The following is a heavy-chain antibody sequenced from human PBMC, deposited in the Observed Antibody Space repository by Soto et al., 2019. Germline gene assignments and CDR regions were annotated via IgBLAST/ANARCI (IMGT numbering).Heavy chain of an antibody. J-gene: IGHJ6*02. CDR1: GDSVTSGSYY. CDR3: AREWGLLPYYVMNV. V-gene: IGHV4-61*03. Sequence: SETLSLTCIVSGDSVTSGSYYWTWLRQPPGKGLEWIGYISCTGRTKYNPSLQSRVTISVDTSKNDFSLNLSSVTAADTAVYFCAREWGLLPYYVMNVWGHGTAVTVSS. CDR2: ISCTGRT. D-gene: IGHD7-27*01.